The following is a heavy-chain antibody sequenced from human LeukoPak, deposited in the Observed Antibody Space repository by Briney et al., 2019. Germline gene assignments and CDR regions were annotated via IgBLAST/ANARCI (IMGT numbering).Heavy chain of an antibody. CDR2: INPNSGGT. Sequence: ASVKVSCKASGYTFTCHYMHWVRQAPGQGLEWMGWINPNSGGTNYAQKFQGGVTMTRDTSISTAYMELSRLRSDDTAVYYCARDGYGDYLENFDSWGQGTLVTVSS. V-gene: IGHV1-2*02. CDR1: GYTFTCHY. D-gene: IGHD4-17*01. CDR3: ARDGYGDYLENFDS. J-gene: IGHJ4*02.